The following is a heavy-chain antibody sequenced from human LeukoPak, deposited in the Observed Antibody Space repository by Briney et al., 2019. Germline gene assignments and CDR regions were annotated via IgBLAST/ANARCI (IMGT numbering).Heavy chain of an antibody. CDR1: GFTFDDYA. J-gene: IGHJ4*02. D-gene: IGHD1-14*01. Sequence: GRSLRLSCAASGFTFDDYAMHWVRQAPGKGLEWVSGTSWNSGSIGYADSVKGRFTISRDNAKNSLYLQMNSLRAEDTALYYCAKDIATGNRLYYFDYWGQGTLVTVSS. CDR3: AKDIATGNRLYYFDY. CDR2: TSWNSGSI. V-gene: IGHV3-9*01.